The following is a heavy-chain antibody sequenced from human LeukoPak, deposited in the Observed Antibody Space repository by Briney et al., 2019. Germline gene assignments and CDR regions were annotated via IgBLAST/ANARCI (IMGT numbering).Heavy chain of an antibody. J-gene: IGHJ4*02. CDR1: GYTFTSYG. CDR3: ARVRDIVVVPAAPGFDY. Sequence: ASVKVSCKASGYTFTSYGISWVRQAPGQGLEWMGWISAYNGNTNYAQKLQGRVTMTTDTSTSTAYMELRSLRSDDTAVYYCARVRDIVVVPAAPGFDYWGQGTLVTVSS. V-gene: IGHV1-18*01. D-gene: IGHD2-2*01. CDR2: ISAYNGNT.